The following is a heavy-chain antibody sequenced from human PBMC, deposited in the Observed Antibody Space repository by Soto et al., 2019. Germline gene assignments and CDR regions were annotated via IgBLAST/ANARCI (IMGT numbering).Heavy chain of an antibody. CDR2: ISGSGGST. J-gene: IGHJ4*02. CDR1: GFTFGSYA. CDR3: AKGQVPARYYYGSGADY. Sequence: EVQLVESGGGLVQPGGSLRLSCAVSGFTFGSYAMSWVRQAPGKGLEWVSAISGSGGSTYYADSVKGRFTISRDNSKNTLYLQMNSLRAEDTAVYYCAKGQVPARYYYGSGADYWGQGTLVTVSS. D-gene: IGHD3-10*01. V-gene: IGHV3-23*04.